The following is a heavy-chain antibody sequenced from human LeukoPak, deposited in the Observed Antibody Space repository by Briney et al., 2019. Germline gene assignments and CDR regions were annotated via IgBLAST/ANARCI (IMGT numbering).Heavy chain of an antibody. CDR1: GGSFSGYY. J-gene: IGHJ6*02. D-gene: IGHD5-12*01. Sequence: SETLSLTCAVYGGSFSGYYWSWIRQPPGKGLEWIGEINHSGSTNYNPSLKSRVTISVDTSKNQFSLKLSSVTAADTAVYYCARGRSGYVYGMDVCGQGTTVTVSS. CDR3: ARGRSGYVYGMDV. CDR2: INHSGST. V-gene: IGHV4-34*01.